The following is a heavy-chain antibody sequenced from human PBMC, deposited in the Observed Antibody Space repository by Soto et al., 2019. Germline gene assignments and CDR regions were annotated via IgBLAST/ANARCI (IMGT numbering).Heavy chain of an antibody. Sequence: GGSVRLSCAASGFTFSSYSMNWVRQAPGKGLEWVSSISSSSSYIYYADSVKGRFTISRDNAKNSLYLQMNSLRAEDTAVYYCARDKIECSSTSCYPGFYYYYYGMDVWGQGTTVTVSS. CDR2: ISSSSSYI. V-gene: IGHV3-21*01. CDR1: GFTFSSYS. D-gene: IGHD2-2*01. CDR3: ARDKIECSSTSCYPGFYYYYYGMDV. J-gene: IGHJ6*02.